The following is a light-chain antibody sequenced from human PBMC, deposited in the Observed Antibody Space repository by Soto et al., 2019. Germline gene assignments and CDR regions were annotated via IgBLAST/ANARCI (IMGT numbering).Light chain of an antibody. Sequence: DIQMTQSPSTLSGSVGDRVTITCRASQTISSWLAWYQQKPGKAPKLLIYKASTLKSGVPSRFSGSGSGTEFTLTISSLQPEDFATYYCQQGNSFPTFGQGTRLENK. J-gene: IGKJ5*01. CDR1: QTISSW. CDR2: KAS. CDR3: QQGNSFPT. V-gene: IGKV1-5*03.